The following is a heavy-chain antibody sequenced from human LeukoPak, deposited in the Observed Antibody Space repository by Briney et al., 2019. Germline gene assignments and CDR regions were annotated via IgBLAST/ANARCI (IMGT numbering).Heavy chain of an antibody. CDR2: INPDGSST. D-gene: IGHD3-22*01. V-gene: IGHV3-74*01. CDR1: GFTFGTYW. CDR3: ARGKYYYDPLDY. Sequence: TGGSLSLSCAASGFTFGTYWMHWVRQGPGKGLVWVSRINPDGSSTTYADSVKGRFTISRDNAKNPLYLHMSSLGAEDTAVYYCARGKYYYDPLDYWGQGTLVTVSS. J-gene: IGHJ4*02.